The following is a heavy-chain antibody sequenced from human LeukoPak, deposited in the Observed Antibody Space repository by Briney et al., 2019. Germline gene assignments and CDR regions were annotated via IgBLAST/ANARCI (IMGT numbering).Heavy chain of an antibody. V-gene: IGHV3-23*01. CDR3: ANTGYDSSGHEY. D-gene: IGHD3-22*01. CDR2: ISGSGGST. J-gene: IGHJ4*02. Sequence: GVSLTLSCAACVFTFSIYPMSWAPQAPGKGRVGISAISGSGGSTYYADSVKGRFTIYRDNSKNTLYLQMNSLKAEDTDLYYCANTGYDSSGHEYWGQGTLVTVSS. CDR1: VFTFSIYP.